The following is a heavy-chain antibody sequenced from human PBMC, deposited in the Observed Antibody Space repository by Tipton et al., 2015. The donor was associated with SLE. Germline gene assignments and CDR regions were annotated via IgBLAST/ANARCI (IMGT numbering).Heavy chain of an antibody. CDR1: GGSISSSSYY. D-gene: IGHD6-19*01. Sequence: TLSLTCTVSGGSISSSSYYWGWIRQPPGKGLEWIGSIYYSGSTYYNPSLKSRVTISVDTSKNQFSLKLSSVTAADTAVYYCARHWYSIGLVERWGQGTLVTVSS. CDR2: IYYSGST. CDR3: ARHWYSIGLVER. J-gene: IGHJ4*02. V-gene: IGHV4-39*07.